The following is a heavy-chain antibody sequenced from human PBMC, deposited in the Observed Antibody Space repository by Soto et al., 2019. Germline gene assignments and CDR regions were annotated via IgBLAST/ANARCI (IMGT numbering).Heavy chain of an antibody. Sequence: QVQLQQWGAGLLKPSETLSLTCAVYGGSFSGYYWSWIRQPPGKGLEWIGEINHSGSTNYNPSLKSRVTISVDTYKNQFSLKMSSVTAADTAVYYCAREGGEAVVVAATAIVFDYWGQGTLVTVSS. CDR3: AREGGEAVVVAATAIVFDY. D-gene: IGHD2-15*01. CDR1: GGSFSGYY. CDR2: INHSGST. J-gene: IGHJ4*02. V-gene: IGHV4-34*01.